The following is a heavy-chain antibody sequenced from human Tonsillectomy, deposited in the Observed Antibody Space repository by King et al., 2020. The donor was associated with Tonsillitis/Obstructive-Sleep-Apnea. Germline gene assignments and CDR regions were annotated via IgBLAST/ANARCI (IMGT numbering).Heavy chain of an antibody. CDR2: VSSSSTYI. V-gene: IGHV3-21*01. D-gene: IGHD6-6*01. CDR1: AVAFSAYS. Sequence: VQLVESGGGLVKPGGSLRLSCRASAVAFSAYSMNWVRQAPGKGLQWLSSVSSSSTYISYADSVKGRFTISRDNAKNSLYLQMNYLRADDTAVYYCARDWHSSSSPARNFDIWGQGTMVTVSS. CDR3: ARDWHSSSSPARNFDI. J-gene: IGHJ3*02.